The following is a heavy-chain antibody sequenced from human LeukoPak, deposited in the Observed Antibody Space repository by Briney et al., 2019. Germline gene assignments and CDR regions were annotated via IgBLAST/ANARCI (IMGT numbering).Heavy chain of an antibody. CDR1: GFTFSSYA. D-gene: IGHD3-3*01. CDR2: ISGSGGST. Sequence: GGSLRLSCAASGFTFSSYAMSWVRQAPGKGLEWVSAISGSGGSTYYADSVKGRFTISRDNSKNTLYLQMNSLRAEDTAVYYCATKEYAEKRITIFGVVIEYFDYWGQGTLVTVSS. J-gene: IGHJ4*02. CDR3: ATKEYAEKRITIFGVVIEYFDY. V-gene: IGHV3-23*01.